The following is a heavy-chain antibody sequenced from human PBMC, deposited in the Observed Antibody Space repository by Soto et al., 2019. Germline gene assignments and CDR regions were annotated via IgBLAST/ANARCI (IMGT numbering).Heavy chain of an antibody. Sequence: PGGSLRLSCASSGFTFSSYAMSWVRQAPGKGLEWVSAISGSGGSTYYADSVKGRFTISRDNSKNTLYLQMNSLRAEDTAVYYCAKDLEALTVPAYFDYWGQGTLVTVSS. CDR1: GFTFSSYA. V-gene: IGHV3-23*01. CDR3: AKDLEALTVPAYFDY. J-gene: IGHJ4*02. D-gene: IGHD3-16*02. CDR2: ISGSGGST.